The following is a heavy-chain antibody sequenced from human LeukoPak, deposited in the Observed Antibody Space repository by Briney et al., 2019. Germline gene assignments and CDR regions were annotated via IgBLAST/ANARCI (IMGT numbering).Heavy chain of an antibody. V-gene: IGHV4-59*01. D-gene: IGHD6-13*01. CDR3: ARDHRSITKHSSSWYSWWFDP. J-gene: IGHJ5*02. Sequence: PSETLSLTCTVSGGAISSYYWSWIRQPPGKGREWIGYIYYSGSTNYNPSLKSRVTISVDTSKNQFSLKLSSVTAADTAVYYCARDHRSITKHSSSWYSWWFDPWGQGTLVTVSS. CDR1: GGAISSYY. CDR2: IYYSGST.